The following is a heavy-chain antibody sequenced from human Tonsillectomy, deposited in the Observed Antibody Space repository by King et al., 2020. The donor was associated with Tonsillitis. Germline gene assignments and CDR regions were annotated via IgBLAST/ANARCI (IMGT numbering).Heavy chain of an antibody. V-gene: IGHV4-59*01. J-gene: IGHJ5*02. CDR2: IYCSGST. CDR3: ARDRGDGYSSSWYGGANWFDP. CDR1: GGSISSYY. Sequence: QLQESGPGLVKPSETLSLTCTVSGGSISSYYWSWIRQPPGKGLEWIGYIYCSGSTNYNPSLKSRVTISVDTSKNQFSLKLSSVTAADTAVYYCARDRGDGYSSSWYGGANWFDPWGQGTLVTVSS. D-gene: IGHD6-13*01.